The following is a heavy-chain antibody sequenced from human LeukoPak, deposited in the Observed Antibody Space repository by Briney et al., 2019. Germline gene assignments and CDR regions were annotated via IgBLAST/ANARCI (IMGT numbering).Heavy chain of an antibody. V-gene: IGHV4-30-2*01. J-gene: IGHJ5*02. CDR1: GGSISSGGYY. Sequence: SQTLSLTCTVSGGSISSGGYYWGWIRQPPGKGLEWIGYIYHSGSTYYNPSLKSRVTISVDRSKNQFSLKLSSVTAADTAVYYCARVEEFFGVVKPANWFAPWGQGTLVTVSS. CDR3: ARVEEFFGVVKPANWFAP. CDR2: IYHSGST. D-gene: IGHD3-3*01.